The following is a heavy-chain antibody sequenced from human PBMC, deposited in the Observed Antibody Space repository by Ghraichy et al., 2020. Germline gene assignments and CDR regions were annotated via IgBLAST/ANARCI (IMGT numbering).Heavy chain of an antibody. D-gene: IGHD6-13*01. CDR2: ISGSGGST. CDR1: GFTFSSYA. J-gene: IGHJ4*02. V-gene: IGHV3-23*01. CDR3: AKGTKPSIAAAAHDY. Sequence: GGSLRLSCAASGFTFSSYAMSWVRQAPGKGLEWVSAISGSGGSTYYADSVKGRFTISRDNSKNTLYLQMNSLRAEDTAVYYCAKGTKPSIAAAAHDYWGQGTLVTVSS.